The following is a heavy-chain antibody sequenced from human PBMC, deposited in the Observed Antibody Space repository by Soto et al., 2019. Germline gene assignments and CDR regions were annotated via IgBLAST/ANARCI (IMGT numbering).Heavy chain of an antibody. CDR1: GYSISSGYY. D-gene: IGHD5-18*01. CDR2: IYHSGST. CDR3: ARAPRGYSYDY. J-gene: IGHJ4*02. Sequence: KPSETLSLTCAVSGYSISSGYYWGWIRQPPGKGLEWIGSIYHSGSTYYNPSLKSRVTISVDTSKNQFSLKLSSVTAADTAVYYCARAPRGYSYDYWGQGTLVTVSS. V-gene: IGHV4-38-2*01.